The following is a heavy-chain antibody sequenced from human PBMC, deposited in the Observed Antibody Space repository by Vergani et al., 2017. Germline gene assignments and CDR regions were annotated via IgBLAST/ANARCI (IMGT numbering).Heavy chain of an antibody. CDR2: IIPIFGTA. CDR3: AKVVPRGIAVAAPYFDY. D-gene: IGHD6-19*01. J-gene: IGHJ4*02. CDR1: GGTFSSYA. Sequence: QVQLVQSGAEVKKPGSSVKVSCKASGGTFSSYAISWVRQAPGQGLEWMGGIIPIFGTANYAQKFQGRVTITADKSTSTAYMELSSLRAEDTAVYYCAKVVPRGIAVAAPYFDYWGQGTLVTVSS. V-gene: IGHV1-69*06.